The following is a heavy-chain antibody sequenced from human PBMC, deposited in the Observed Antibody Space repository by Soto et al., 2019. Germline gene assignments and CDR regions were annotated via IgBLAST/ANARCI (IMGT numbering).Heavy chain of an antibody. CDR2: INPDSGGT. V-gene: IGHV1-2*02. CDR3: AIRTGQLAIISEFDGDWFFEV. J-gene: IGHJ2*01. D-gene: IGHD2-2*01. Sequence: ASVKVSCKASGYTFTDYYIHCVLQSPLQWLDGVGWINPDSGGTNLAQRFQGRVTMTSDTSINTAYMELSSLRSDDTAVYYCAIRTGQLAIISEFDGDWFFEVWGRGTLVTVSS. CDR1: GYTFTDYY.